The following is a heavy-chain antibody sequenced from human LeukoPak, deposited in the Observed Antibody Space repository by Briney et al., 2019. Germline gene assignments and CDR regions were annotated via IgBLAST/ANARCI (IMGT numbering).Heavy chain of an antibody. Sequence: SETLSLTCTFSGASLSSNYWDWLRQTPGKGLEWIGYISDTGKTDSNPSLKSRVSISLGPANKQFSLRVRSETAADSAVYYCATGYYEPFATWGPGILVTVSS. J-gene: IGHJ5*02. CDR1: GASLSSNY. D-gene: IGHD3-3*01. V-gene: IGHV4-59*01. CDR2: ISDTGKT. CDR3: ATGYYEPFAT.